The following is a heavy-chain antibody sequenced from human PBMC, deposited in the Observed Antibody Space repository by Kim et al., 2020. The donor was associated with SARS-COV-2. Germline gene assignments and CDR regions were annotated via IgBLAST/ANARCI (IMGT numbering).Heavy chain of an antibody. V-gene: IGHV3-7*03. CDR3: ASLDSAQVPGVF. D-gene: IGHD3-10*01. Sequence: YYVDSVGGRFTRSRDNAKNSLYLEMNSLRPEDTALYYCASLDSAQVPGVFWGQGTLVTVSS. J-gene: IGHJ4*02.